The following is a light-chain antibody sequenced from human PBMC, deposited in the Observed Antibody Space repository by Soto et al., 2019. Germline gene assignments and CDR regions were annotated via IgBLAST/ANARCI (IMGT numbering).Light chain of an antibody. J-gene: IGKJ1*01. V-gene: IGKV1-13*02. CDR3: QQIKSYPRVT. CDR1: QAISSH. CDR2: GAS. Sequence: AIQLTQSPSSLSASVGDRVSITCRASQAISSHLAWYQQKPGTGPKLLIHGASVLQTGVPSRVSGSGNGPGTDFTLTISSLQPEDFATYFCQQIKSYPRVTFGQGTKVDIK.